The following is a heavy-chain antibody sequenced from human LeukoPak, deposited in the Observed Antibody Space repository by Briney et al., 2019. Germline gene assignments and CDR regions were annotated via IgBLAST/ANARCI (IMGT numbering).Heavy chain of an antibody. J-gene: IGHJ4*02. V-gene: IGHV4-31*03. CDR2: ICYSRCT. D-gene: IGHD2-15*01. CDR1: GGSISSGGYY. CDR3: AMSARRGLTANFDY. Sequence: SQTLSLTCTVSGGSISSGGYYWSWIRQHPGKGLECIGYICYSRCTYYNPSLKSRITISVDTSKNQFSLKLSSVTAADTAVYYCAMSARRGLTANFDYWGQGTLVTVSS.